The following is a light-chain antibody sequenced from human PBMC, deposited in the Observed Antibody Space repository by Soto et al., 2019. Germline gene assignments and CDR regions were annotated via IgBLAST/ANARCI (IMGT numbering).Light chain of an antibody. CDR3: AAWDDSRSGYV. CDR2: RNN. V-gene: IGLV1-47*01. Sequence: QSVLTQPPSASGTPGQRVTISCSGSSSNIGGYYVSWYQQLPGTAPKVVIYRNNQRPSGVPDRFSGSKSGTSASLAISGLRSDDEADYYCAAWDDSRSGYVFGTGTKLTVL. J-gene: IGLJ1*01. CDR1: SSNIGGYY.